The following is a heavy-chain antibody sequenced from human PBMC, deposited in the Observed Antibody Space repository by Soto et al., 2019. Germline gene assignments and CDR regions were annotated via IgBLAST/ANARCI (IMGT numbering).Heavy chain of an antibody. V-gene: IGHV3-7*03. J-gene: IGHJ4*02. D-gene: IGHD1-1*01. CDR3: MTTTRGGPFDY. CDR1: GFTFSNYW. CDR2: IKQDGSET. Sequence: GGSLRLSCAASGFTFSNYWMTWVRQAPGKGLEWVAIIKQDGSETKYVDSVEGRFTISRDNAKNSVYLQMNSLRAEDTAVYYCMTTTRGGPFDYWGQGTLVTVSS.